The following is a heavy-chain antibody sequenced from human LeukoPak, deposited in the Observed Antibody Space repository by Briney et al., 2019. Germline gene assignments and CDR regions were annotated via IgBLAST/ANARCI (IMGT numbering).Heavy chain of an antibody. D-gene: IGHD3-22*01. CDR3: AKRGVVIRVILVGFHKEAYYFDS. V-gene: IGHV3-23*01. CDR1: GITLSNYG. Sequence: PGGSLRLSCAVSGITLSNYGKSWVRQAPRKGLDLVAGSSDSGGRTKYADSVKGRFTNSRDNSKNTLYLQMNTLRAEDTAVYFCAKRGVVIRVILVGFHKEAYYFDSWGQGALVTVSS. J-gene: IGHJ4*02. CDR2: SSDSGGRT.